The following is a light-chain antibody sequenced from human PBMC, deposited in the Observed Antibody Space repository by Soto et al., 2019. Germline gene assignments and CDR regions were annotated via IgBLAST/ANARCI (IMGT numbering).Light chain of an antibody. CDR2: GAS. CDR3: QQYGSSPIT. J-gene: IGKJ5*01. CDR1: QSVSSTY. V-gene: IGKV3-20*01. Sequence: EIVLTQSPGTLSLSPGERATLSCRASQSVSSTYLAWYQHKPGQAPRLLIYGASTRATGIPARFSGSGSGTEFTLTISSLQSEDSAVYCCQQYGSSPITFGQGTRLEIK.